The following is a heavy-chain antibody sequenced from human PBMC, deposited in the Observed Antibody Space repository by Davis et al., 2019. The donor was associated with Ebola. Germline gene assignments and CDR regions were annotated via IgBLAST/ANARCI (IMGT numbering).Heavy chain of an antibody. J-gene: IGHJ6*02. CDR1: GFPFVNYG. V-gene: IGHV3-30*02. Sequence: GESLKISCAASGFPFVNYGIHWVRQAPGKGLEWVAYIRYDGSNKDYAESVRDRFTISRDNSKNTLYLQMNSLRPEDTAVYYCAKMLYGETSPLDVWGQGTTVTVSS. CDR3: AKMLYGETSPLDV. D-gene: IGHD3-16*02. CDR2: IRYDGSNK.